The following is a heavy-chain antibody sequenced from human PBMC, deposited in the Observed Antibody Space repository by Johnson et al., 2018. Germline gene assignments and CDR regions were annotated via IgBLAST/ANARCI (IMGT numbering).Heavy chain of an antibody. V-gene: IGHV3-30-3*01. D-gene: IGHD3-10*01. CDR1: GFTFSSYA. Sequence: QVQLVESGGGVVQPGRSLRLSCAASGFTFSSYAMHWVRQAPGKGLEWVAVISYDGSNKYYADSVKGRFTISRDNSKNTRYLPMNSRRAEDTAVYYCARDLWLGEGAGYMDVWGKGATVTV. CDR3: ARDLWLGEGAGYMDV. CDR2: ISYDGSNK. J-gene: IGHJ6*03.